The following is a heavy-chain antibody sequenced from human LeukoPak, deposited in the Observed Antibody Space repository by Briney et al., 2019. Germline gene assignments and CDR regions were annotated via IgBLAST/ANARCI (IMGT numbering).Heavy chain of an antibody. V-gene: IGHV1-2*04. D-gene: IGHD3-10*01. CDR2: INPNSGGT. CDR1: GYTFTGYY. Sequence: ASVKVSCKASGYTFTGYYMHWVRQAPGQGLEWMGWINPNSGGTNYAQKFQGWVTMTRDTSISTAYMELSRLRSDDTAVYYWARGGGLLWFGELLYPSEDNWFDPWGQGTLVTVSS. CDR3: ARGGGLLWFGELLYPSEDNWFDP. J-gene: IGHJ5*02.